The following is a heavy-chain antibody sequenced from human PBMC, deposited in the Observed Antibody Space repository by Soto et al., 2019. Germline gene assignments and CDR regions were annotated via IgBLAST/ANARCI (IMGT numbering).Heavy chain of an antibody. J-gene: IGHJ6*02. CDR2: ISRTSSTI. V-gene: IGHV3-48*01. CDR3: AKFYAAIYYYGLEV. Sequence: GGSLRLSCAASGFLFSSFDMTWVRQAPGKGLEWVSYISRTSSTIYYADSVKGRFTISRDNANNSLYLQMNSLRAEDTAVYYCAKFYAAIYYYGLEVWGQGTTVTVSS. D-gene: IGHD2-2*01. CDR1: GFLFSSFD.